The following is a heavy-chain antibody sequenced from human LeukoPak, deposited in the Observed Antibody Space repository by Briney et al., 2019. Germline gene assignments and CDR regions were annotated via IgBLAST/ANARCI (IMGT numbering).Heavy chain of an antibody. CDR2: IYSGGAI. Sequence: GGSLRLSCVASGFAVGSNYMSWVRQAPGKGLEWVSLIYSGGAIRYADSVKGRFTISRDNSKNTLYLQMISLRAEDTALYYCVKASSSSPQYNWFDAWGQGTLVTVSS. CDR3: VKASSSSPQYNWFDA. V-gene: IGHV3-53*01. CDR1: GFAVGSNY. D-gene: IGHD6-6*01. J-gene: IGHJ5*02.